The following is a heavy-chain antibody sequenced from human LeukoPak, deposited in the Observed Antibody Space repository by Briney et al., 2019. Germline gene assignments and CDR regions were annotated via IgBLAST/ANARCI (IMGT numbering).Heavy chain of an antibody. V-gene: IGHV4-59*01. Sequence: PSETLSLTCTVSGGSISSYYWSWIRQPPGKGLEWIGYIYYSGSTNYNPSLKSRVTISVDTSKNQFSLKLSSVTAADTAVYYCARDLYSPYYYGMDVWGQGTTVTVSS. CDR3: ARDLYSPYYYGMDV. CDR1: GGSISSYY. D-gene: IGHD4-11*01. CDR2: IYYSGST. J-gene: IGHJ6*02.